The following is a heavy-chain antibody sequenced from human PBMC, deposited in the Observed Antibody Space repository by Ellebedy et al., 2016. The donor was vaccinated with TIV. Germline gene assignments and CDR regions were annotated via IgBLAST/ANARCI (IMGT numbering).Heavy chain of an antibody. V-gene: IGHV1-69*13. Sequence: AASVKVSCKASGGTFSSYAISWVRQAPGQGLEWMGGIIPIFGTANYAQKFQGRVTITADESTSTAYMELSSLRSEDTAVYYCARESGGYSYGTYFDYWGQGTLVTVSS. J-gene: IGHJ4*02. CDR2: IIPIFGTA. CDR3: ARESGGYSYGTYFDY. D-gene: IGHD5-18*01. CDR1: GGTFSSYA.